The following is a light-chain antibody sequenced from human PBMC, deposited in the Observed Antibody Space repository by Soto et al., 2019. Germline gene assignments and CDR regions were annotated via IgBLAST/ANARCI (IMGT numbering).Light chain of an antibody. V-gene: IGLV2-11*01. Sequence: QSALTQPRSMSGSPGQSVTISCTGISSDVGVYTYVSWYQQHPGKAPKLMIYDVSNRPSGVPDRFSGSKSGNTASLTISGLQAEDEADYYCRSNAGTYIYVFGTGTKLTVL. CDR1: SSDVGVYTY. CDR2: DVS. J-gene: IGLJ1*01. CDR3: RSNAGTYIYV.